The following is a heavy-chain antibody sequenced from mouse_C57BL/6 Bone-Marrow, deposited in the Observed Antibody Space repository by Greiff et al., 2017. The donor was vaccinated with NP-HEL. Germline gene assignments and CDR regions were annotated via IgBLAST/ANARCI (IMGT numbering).Heavy chain of an antibody. J-gene: IGHJ2*01. V-gene: IGHV10-1*01. Sequence: EVQLVESGGGLVQPKGSLKLSCAASGFSFNTYAMNWVRQAPGKGLEWVARIRSKSNNYATYYADSVKDRFTISRDDSESMLYLQMNNLKTEDTAMYYCVRHEVGGYDGYWGQGTTLTVSS. CDR3: VRHEVGGYDGY. D-gene: IGHD2-2*01. CDR1: GFSFNTYA. CDR2: IRSKSNNYAT.